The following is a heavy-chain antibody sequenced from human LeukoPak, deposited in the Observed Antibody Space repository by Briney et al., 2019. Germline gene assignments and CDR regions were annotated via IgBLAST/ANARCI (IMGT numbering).Heavy chain of an antibody. V-gene: IGHV3-30*02. CDR3: AKDLGTLISGSFYYYFDY. CDR1: GFTFSNYG. CDR2: VRNDGTTK. D-gene: IGHD3-10*01. Sequence: PGGSLRLSCAASGFTFSNYGMHWVRQAPGKGLEWVAFVRNDGTTKHYADSVKGRFTISRDSSKNTLYLQMNSLRAEDTAVYFCAKDLGTLISGSFYYYFDYWGQGTLVTVSS. J-gene: IGHJ4*02.